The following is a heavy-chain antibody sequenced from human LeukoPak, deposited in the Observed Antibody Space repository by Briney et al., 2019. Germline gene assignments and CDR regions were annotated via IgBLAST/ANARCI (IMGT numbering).Heavy chain of an antibody. Sequence: GASVKVSCKASGGTFSSYAISWVRQAPGQGLEWMGIINPSGGSTSYAQKFQGRVTMTRDTSTSTVYMELSSLRSEDTAVYYCARADPSAYGLYYYYGMDVWGQGTTVTVSS. J-gene: IGHJ6*02. CDR3: ARADPSAYGLYYYYGMDV. D-gene: IGHD4-17*01. V-gene: IGHV1-46*01. CDR1: GGTFSSYA. CDR2: INPSGGST.